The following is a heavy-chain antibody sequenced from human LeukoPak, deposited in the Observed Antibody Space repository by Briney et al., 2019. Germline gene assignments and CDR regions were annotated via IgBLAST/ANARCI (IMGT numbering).Heavy chain of an antibody. V-gene: IGHV4-34*01. CDR1: GGSFSGYY. CDR3: ARDRIVGATIDY. Sequence: SETLSLTCAVYGGSFSGYYWSWIRQPPGKGLEWIGEINHSGSTNYNPSLKSRVTMSVDTSKNQFSLKLSSVTAADTAVYYCARDRIVGATIDYWGQGTLVTVSS. D-gene: IGHD1-26*01. CDR2: INHSGST. J-gene: IGHJ4*02.